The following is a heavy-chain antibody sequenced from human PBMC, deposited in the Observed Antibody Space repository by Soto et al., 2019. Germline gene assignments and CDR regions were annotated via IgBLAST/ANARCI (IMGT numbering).Heavy chain of an antibody. Sequence: PSETLSLTCTVSGGSISSYYWSWIRQPPGKGLEWIGYIYYSGSTNYNPSLKSRVTISVDTSKNQFSLKLSSVTAADTAVYYCARSGYSSGYRYYGMDVRGKGTTVTVSS. CDR2: IYYSGST. J-gene: IGHJ6*04. CDR1: GGSISSYY. D-gene: IGHD6-19*01. V-gene: IGHV4-59*08. CDR3: ARSGYSSGYRYYGMDV.